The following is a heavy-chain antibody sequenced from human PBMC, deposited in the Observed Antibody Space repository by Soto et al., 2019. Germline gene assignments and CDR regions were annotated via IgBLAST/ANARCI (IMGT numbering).Heavy chain of an antibody. D-gene: IGHD2-2*01. V-gene: IGHV3-23*01. CDR1: GFAFSSFA. J-gene: IGHJ4*02. Sequence: PGGSLRLSCAASGFAFSSFAMSWVRQAPGKGLEWVSAISGSGGSTYYADSVKGRFTISRDNSKNTLYLQLNSLRAEDTAVYNCAKFGRYCSGTTCFPASNDYWGQGTLVTVSS. CDR3: AKFGRYCSGTTCFPASNDY. CDR2: ISGSGGST.